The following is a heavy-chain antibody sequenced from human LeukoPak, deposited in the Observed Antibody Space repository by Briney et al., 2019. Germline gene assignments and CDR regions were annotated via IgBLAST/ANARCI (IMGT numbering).Heavy chain of an antibody. J-gene: IGHJ5*02. Sequence: GGSLRLSCAASGFTFSSYWMQWVRQAPGKGLVWVSRINSDGSSTSYADSVKGRFTISRDNAKNTLYLQMNSLRAEDTAVYYCARGYGSGRKGDWFDPWGQGTLVTVSS. CDR1: GFTFSSYW. CDR3: ARGYGSGRKGDWFDP. V-gene: IGHV3-74*01. CDR2: INSDGSST. D-gene: IGHD3-10*01.